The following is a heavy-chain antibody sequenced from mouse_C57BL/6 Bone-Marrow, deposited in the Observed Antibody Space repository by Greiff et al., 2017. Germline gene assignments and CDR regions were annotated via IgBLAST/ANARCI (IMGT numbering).Heavy chain of an antibody. J-gene: IGHJ2*01. CDR1: GYTFTSYW. CDR2: IDPSDSYT. V-gene: IGHV1-69*01. D-gene: IGHD2-3*01. CDR3: ARSDGYCIDY. Sequence: QVQLQQPGAELVMPGASVKLSCKASGYTFTSYWMHWVKQRPGQGLEWIGEIDPSDSYTNYNQKFKGKSTLTVDKSSSTAYMQLSSLTSEDSAVYYCARSDGYCIDYWGQGTTLTVSS.